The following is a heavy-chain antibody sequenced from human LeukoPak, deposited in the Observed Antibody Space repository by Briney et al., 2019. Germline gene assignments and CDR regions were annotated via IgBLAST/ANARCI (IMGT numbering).Heavy chain of an antibody. J-gene: IGHJ4*02. CDR2: ISSDGSKT. D-gene: IGHD3-10*01. CDR3: ARDSTYWYDSGSSGPHYFDY. CDR1: GFIFSNYA. Sequence: GGSLRLSCVASGFIFSNYAMHWVRQAPGKGLEWEALISSDGSKTYHADSVKGRFSISRDNSKNTLYLQLNSLIAEDTSVYYCARDSTYWYDSGSSGPHYFDYWGQGTLVTVSS. V-gene: IGHV3-30*01.